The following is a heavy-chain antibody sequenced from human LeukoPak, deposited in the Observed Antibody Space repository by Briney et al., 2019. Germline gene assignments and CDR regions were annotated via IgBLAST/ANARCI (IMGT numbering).Heavy chain of an antibody. CDR1: GGSFSSSY. Sequence: SETLSLTCTVSGGSFSSSYWSWIRQPPGKGLEWTGYISYSENTKYNPSLKSRVTISVDTSQNQFSLKLTSVTAADTAVYHCARAPWRTFFDYWGQGNLVTVSS. D-gene: IGHD5-12*01. CDR3: ARAPWRTFFDY. V-gene: IGHV4-59*01. J-gene: IGHJ4*02. CDR2: ISYSENT.